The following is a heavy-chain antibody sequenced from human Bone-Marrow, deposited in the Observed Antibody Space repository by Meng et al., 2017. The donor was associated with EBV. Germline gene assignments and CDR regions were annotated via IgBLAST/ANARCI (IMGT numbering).Heavy chain of an antibody. J-gene: IGHJ4*02. D-gene: IGHD5-24*01. CDR2: IIPIFGTA. V-gene: IGHV1-69*06. CDR1: GGTFSSNA. CDR3: ARDGSVEMASI. Sequence: QGRLVRVGAEGKKPWSSVKVSCKASGGTFSSNAISWVGQAPVQGLEWMGGIIPIFGTANYAQKFQGRVTITADKSTSTAYMELSSLRSEDTAVYYCARDGSVEMASIWGQGTLVTVSS.